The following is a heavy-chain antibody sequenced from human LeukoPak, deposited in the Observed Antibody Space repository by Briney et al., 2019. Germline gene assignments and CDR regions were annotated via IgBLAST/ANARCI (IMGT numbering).Heavy chain of an antibody. D-gene: IGHD3-10*01. J-gene: IGHJ4*02. V-gene: IGHV3-30*04. Sequence: PGRSLRLSCAASGFTFSSYAMHWVRQAPGKGLEWVAVISYDGSNKYYADSVKGRFTVSRDNSKNTLYLQMNSLRAEDTAVYYCARAPSYYYGSGSAFDYWGQGTLVTVSS. CDR3: ARAPSYYYGSGSAFDY. CDR2: ISYDGSNK. CDR1: GFTFSSYA.